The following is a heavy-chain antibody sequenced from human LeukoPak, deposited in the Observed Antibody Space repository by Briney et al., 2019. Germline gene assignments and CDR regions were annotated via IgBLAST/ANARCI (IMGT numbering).Heavy chain of an antibody. Sequence: PGGSLRLSCAASGFTFSSYAMHWVRQAPGKGLEWVAVISYDGSNKYYADSVKGRFTISRDNSKNTLYLQMNSLRAEDTAVYYCARDVTYSSSSAMMDVWGQGTTVTVSS. CDR2: ISYDGSNK. J-gene: IGHJ6*02. D-gene: IGHD6-6*01. CDR1: GFTFSSYA. CDR3: ARDVTYSSSSAMMDV. V-gene: IGHV3-30-3*01.